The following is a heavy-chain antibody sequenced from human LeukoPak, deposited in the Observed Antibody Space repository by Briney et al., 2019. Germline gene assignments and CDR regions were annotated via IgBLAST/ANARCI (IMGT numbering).Heavy chain of an antibody. Sequence: GAPVKVSCKAPGGTFSSYAISWVRQAPGQGLEWMGGIIPIFGTANYAQKFQGRVTITTDESTSTAYMELSSLRSEDTAVYYCARNGAYGPLDYWGQGTLVTVSS. V-gene: IGHV1-69*05. D-gene: IGHD2-8*01. J-gene: IGHJ4*02. CDR2: IIPIFGTA. CDR3: ARNGAYGPLDY. CDR1: GGTFSSYA.